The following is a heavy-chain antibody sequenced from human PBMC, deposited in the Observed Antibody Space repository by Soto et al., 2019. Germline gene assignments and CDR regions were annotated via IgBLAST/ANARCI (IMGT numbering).Heavy chain of an antibody. CDR2: ISGNSGSS. CDR3: AKVSVVVLAAGDWFDP. V-gene: IGHV3-23*01. CDR1: GFSFSTYA. D-gene: IGHD2-15*01. J-gene: IGHJ5*02. Sequence: GGSLRLSCAAPGFSFSTYAMSWVRQAPGKGLEWVSGISGNSGSSYYADSVKGRFTVSRDNSKNTVYLQMNSLRGDDTAVYYCAKVSVVVLAAGDWFDPWGQGTLVTVSS.